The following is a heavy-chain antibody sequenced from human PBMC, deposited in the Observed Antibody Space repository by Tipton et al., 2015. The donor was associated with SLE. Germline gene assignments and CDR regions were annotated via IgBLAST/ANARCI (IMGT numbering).Heavy chain of an antibody. CDR1: GGSSSGSY. V-gene: IGHV4-34*01. Sequence: TLSLTCVVYGGSSSGSYCSWVRQPSRMGLVWFWELIHSGSTNYNPSLKSRVTISVDTSKNQFSLKLSSVTAADTAVYYCARGLGVVVAVAYEIWGQGTMVTGS. CDR3: ARGLGVVVAVAYEI. D-gene: IGHD2-15*01. J-gene: IGHJ3*02. CDR2: LIHSGST.